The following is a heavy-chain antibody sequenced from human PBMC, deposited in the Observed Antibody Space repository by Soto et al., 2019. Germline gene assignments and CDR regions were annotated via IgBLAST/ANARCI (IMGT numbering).Heavy chain of an antibody. CDR1: GFTFISSA. Sequence: SVKVSCKASGFTFISSAVQWLRQSRGQRLEWIGWIVVVSGNTNYAQKFQERVTITRDMSTSTAYMELSSLRSEDTAVYYCAADYYDTNGYYYDYWGQGTLVTVSS. CDR2: IVVVSGNT. D-gene: IGHD3-22*01. V-gene: IGHV1-58*01. J-gene: IGHJ4*02. CDR3: AADYYDTNGYYYDY.